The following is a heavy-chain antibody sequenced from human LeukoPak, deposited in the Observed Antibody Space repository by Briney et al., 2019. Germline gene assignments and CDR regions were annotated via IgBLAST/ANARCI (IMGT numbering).Heavy chain of an antibody. J-gene: IGHJ3*02. Sequence: GESLKISCKGSGYSFTSYWIGWVRQMPGKGLEWMGIIYPGDSDTRYSPSFQGQVTISADKSISTAYLQWSSLKASDTAMYYCARPFYGSGSYYNTLDAFDIWGQGTMVTVSS. V-gene: IGHV5-51*01. CDR1: GYSFTSYW. CDR2: IYPGDSDT. CDR3: ARPFYGSGSYYNTLDAFDI. D-gene: IGHD3-10*01.